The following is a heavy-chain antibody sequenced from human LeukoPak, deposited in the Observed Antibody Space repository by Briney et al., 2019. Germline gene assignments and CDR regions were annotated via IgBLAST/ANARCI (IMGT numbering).Heavy chain of an antibody. CDR3: AKDPTPGYSSSWYCRD. V-gene: IGHV3-30*02. CDR2: IRYDGSNK. J-gene: IGHJ4*02. CDR1: GFTFSSYG. D-gene: IGHD6-13*01. Sequence: GGSLRLSCAASGFTFSSYGMHWVRQAPGKGLEGVAFIRYDGSNKYYADSVKGRFTISRDKSKNTLYLQMNSLRAEDTAVYYCAKDPTPGYSSSWYCRDWGQGTLVTVSS.